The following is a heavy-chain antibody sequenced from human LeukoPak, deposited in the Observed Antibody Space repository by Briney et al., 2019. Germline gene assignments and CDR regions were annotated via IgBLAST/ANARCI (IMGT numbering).Heavy chain of an antibody. Sequence: SETLSLTCTVSGGSISSYYWSWIRQPAGKGLEWLGHVYTSGSSHYNPSLKSRVTMSVDTSKNQFSLKLSSVTAADTAVYYCARRVGRQNYGSGSYYTGRLWDYWGQGTLVTVSS. V-gene: IGHV4-4*07. CDR1: GGSISSYY. J-gene: IGHJ4*02. CDR3: ARRVGRQNYGSGSYYTGRLWDY. D-gene: IGHD3-10*01. CDR2: VYTSGSS.